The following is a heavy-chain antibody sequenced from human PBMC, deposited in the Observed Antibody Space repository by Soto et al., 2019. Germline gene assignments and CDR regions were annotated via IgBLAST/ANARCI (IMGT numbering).Heavy chain of an antibody. V-gene: IGHV3-30-3*01. D-gene: IGHD6-13*01. Sequence: QVQLVESGGGVVQPGRSLRLSFAASGFTFSSYAMHWVRQAPGKGLEWVAVISYDGSNKYYADSVKGRFTISRDNSKNTLYLQMNSLRAEDTAVYYCARAGAAAGPGSWGQGTLVTVSS. CDR3: ARAGAAAGPGS. J-gene: IGHJ4*02. CDR1: GFTFSSYA. CDR2: ISYDGSNK.